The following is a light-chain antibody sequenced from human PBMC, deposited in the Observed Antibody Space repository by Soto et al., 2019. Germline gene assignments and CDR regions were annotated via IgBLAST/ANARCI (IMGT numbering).Light chain of an antibody. CDR1: SSDVVGYNY. CDR2: KNN. V-gene: IGLV1-47*01. J-gene: IGLJ1*01. CDR3: ALWNDSLSGNYV. Sequence: QSVLTQPPSVSGSPGQSVTISCTGTSSDVVGYNYVYWYQHPPGTAPKLIIYKNNQRPSGVPDRFSASKSGTSASLAISGLRSEDEADYYCALWNDSLSGNYVFGTGTKVTVL.